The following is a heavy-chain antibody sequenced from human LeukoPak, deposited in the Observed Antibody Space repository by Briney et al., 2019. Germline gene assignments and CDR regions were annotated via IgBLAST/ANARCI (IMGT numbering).Heavy chain of an antibody. CDR2: IIPIFGTA. CDR1: GGTFSSYA. CDR3: ARIYCSSTSCPPFDY. V-gene: IGHV1-69*01. Sequence: GASXXVSCKASGGTFSSYAISWVRQAPGQGLEWMGGIIPIFGTANYAQKFQGRDTITADESTSTAYMELSSLRSEDTAVYYCARIYCSSTSCPPFDYWGQGTLVTVSS. D-gene: IGHD2-2*01. J-gene: IGHJ4*02.